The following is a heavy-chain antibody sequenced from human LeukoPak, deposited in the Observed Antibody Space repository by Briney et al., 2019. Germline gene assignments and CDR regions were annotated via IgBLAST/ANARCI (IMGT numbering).Heavy chain of an antibody. D-gene: IGHD3-10*02. CDR3: VSAVRGSSFAI. CDR2: IKTDGSEK. J-gene: IGHJ3*02. V-gene: IGHV3-7*03. Sequence: GSLRLSCEASGFIFTNYWMGWVRQATGKGLESLGNIKTDGSEKYYVDSVKGRFSISRDNAKNSLYLQMNSLRSEDTAVYYCVSAVRGSSFAICGQGTKVTVSS. CDR1: GFIFTNYW.